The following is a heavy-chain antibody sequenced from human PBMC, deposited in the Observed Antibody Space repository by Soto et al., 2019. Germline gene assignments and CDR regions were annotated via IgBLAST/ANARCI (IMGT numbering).Heavy chain of an antibody. CDR1: GFTFSSYG. J-gene: IGHJ4*02. V-gene: IGHV3-30*18. CDR3: AKEANSNYYFDY. CDR2: ISYDGSNK. Sequence: QAGGSLRLSCAASGFTFSSYGMHWVRQAPGKGLEWVAVISYDGSNKYYADSVKGRFTISRDNSKNTLYLQMNSLRAEDTAVYYCAKEANSNYYFDYWGQGTLVTVSS. D-gene: IGHD4-4*01.